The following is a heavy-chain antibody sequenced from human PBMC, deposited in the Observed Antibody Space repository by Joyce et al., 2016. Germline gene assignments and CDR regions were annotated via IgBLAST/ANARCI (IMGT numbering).Heavy chain of an antibody. CDR1: GDSIGTYY. CDR3: ARVGSSWSFGY. J-gene: IGHJ4*02. CDR2: IFYTGSN. V-gene: IGHV4-59*01. Sequence: QVQLQESGPGLVKPSDTLSLTCTVSGDSIGTYYWNWIRQPPGKGLACIGYIFYTGSNNYNPSLKSRVTMSVEMSKNQFSLNLNSVTAADTAVYYCARVGSSWSFGYWGQGTLVTVSS. D-gene: IGHD6-13*01.